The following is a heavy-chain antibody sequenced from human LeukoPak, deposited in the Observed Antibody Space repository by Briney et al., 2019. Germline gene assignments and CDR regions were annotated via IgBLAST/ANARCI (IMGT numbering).Heavy chain of an antibody. V-gene: IGHV3-7*01. CDR1: GSTFSNFW. CDR3: ARSGAARYLDS. Sequence: GGSLRLSCADSGSTFSNFWMTWVRQAPGKGLEWVANIKEDGSEKYYVDPVKGRFTISRDNAKNSLYLQMNSLRADDTAAYYCARSGAARYLDSWGQGTLVTVSS. J-gene: IGHJ4*02. CDR2: IKEDGSEK. D-gene: IGHD6-6*01.